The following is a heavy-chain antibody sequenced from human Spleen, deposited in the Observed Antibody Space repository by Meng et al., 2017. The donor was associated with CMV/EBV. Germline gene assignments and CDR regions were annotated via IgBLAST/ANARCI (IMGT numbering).Heavy chain of an antibody. CDR1: GFTFSSYS. CDR2: ISSSSSYI. V-gene: IGHV3-21*01. D-gene: IGHD2-2*01. Sequence: GESLKISCAASGFTFSSYSMNWVRQAPGKGLEWVSSISSSSSYIYYADSVKGRFTISRDNAKNSLYLQMNSLRAEDTAVYYCARMRCSSTSCYCADYWGQGTLVTVSS. J-gene: IGHJ4*02. CDR3: ARMRCSSTSCYCADY.